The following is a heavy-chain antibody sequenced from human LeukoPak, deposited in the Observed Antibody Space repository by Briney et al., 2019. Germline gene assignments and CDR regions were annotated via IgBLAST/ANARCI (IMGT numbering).Heavy chain of an antibody. CDR1: GFTFSSYW. D-gene: IGHD2-2*01. J-gene: IGHJ4*02. CDR3: VRWGVAADMQD. CDR2: INPAGSDT. Sequence: PGGSLRLSCEASGFTFSSYWMAWVRQAPGKGLEWVANINPAGSDTYYVDSVKGRFTISRDNAKKSTFLQMNSLRVEEMALYYCVRWGVAADMQDWGQGTLVTVSS. V-gene: IGHV3-7*01.